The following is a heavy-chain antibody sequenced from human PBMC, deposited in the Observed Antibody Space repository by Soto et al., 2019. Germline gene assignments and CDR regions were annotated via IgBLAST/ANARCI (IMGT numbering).Heavy chain of an antibody. D-gene: IGHD6-13*01. Sequence: EVQLLESGGGLVQPGESLRLSCAASGFTFSTYAMTWVRQAPGKGLEWVSGISHNAADRYYADSVRGRFTISRDNSKNTLYLQMNSLRDEDTALYYCAKRVAASGSGWDYWGQGTLVTVSS. J-gene: IGHJ4*02. CDR2: ISHNAADR. CDR3: AKRVAASGSGWDY. CDR1: GFTFSTYA. V-gene: IGHV3-23*01.